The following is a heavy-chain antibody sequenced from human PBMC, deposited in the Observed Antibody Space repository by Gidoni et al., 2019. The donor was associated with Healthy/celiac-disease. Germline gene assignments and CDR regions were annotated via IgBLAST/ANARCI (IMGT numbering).Heavy chain of an antibody. Sequence: QVQLQQWGAGLLKPSETLSLPCAVYGGSVSGYYCTWTRQPPGKGLEWIGERNHSGSTNYNPSLKSRVTISVETYKNQYSLKLSAVTAADTAVYYCARAGGPQVVRAAIKGRSAFDIWGQGTMVTVSS. CDR2: RNHSGST. D-gene: IGHD2-2*02. CDR1: GGSVSGYY. CDR3: ARAGGPQVVRAAIKGRSAFDI. V-gene: IGHV4-34*01. J-gene: IGHJ3*02.